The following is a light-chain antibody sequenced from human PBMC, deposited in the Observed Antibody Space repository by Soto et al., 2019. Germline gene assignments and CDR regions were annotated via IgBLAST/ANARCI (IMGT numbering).Light chain of an antibody. CDR1: SSNIGNNY. CDR3: GTWDTRLSASV. V-gene: IGLV1-51*01. Sequence: QAVVTQPPSVSAAPGQKVTISCSGSSSNIGNNYVSWYQHLPGTAPKLLIYDNNKRPSGIPDRFSDSKSGTSATLAITGLQTGDEADYYCGTWDTRLSASVFGTGTQLTVL. CDR2: DNN. J-gene: IGLJ7*01.